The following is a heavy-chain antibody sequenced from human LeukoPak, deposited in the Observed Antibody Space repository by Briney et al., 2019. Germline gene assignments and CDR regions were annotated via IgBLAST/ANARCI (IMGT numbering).Heavy chain of an antibody. J-gene: IGHJ4*02. V-gene: IGHV3-43*01. CDR1: GFTFDDYT. CDR3: ARERRRVIDY. Sequence: GGSLRLSCAASGFTFDDYTMHWVRQVPGKGLQWVSLITWDGGSTFYADSVKGRFTISRDNSKKSLSLQMYGLSTEDTALYYCARERRRVIDYWGQGTLVAVSS. D-gene: IGHD1-26*01. CDR2: ITWDGGST.